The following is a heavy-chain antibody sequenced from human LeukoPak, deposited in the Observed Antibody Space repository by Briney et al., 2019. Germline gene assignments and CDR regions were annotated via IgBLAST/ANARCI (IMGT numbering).Heavy chain of an antibody. D-gene: IGHD3-16*01. CDR1: GFTFSSYA. CDR2: ISRDGSNK. CDR3: ARGGGLDV. Sequence: GGSLRLSCAASGFTFSSYAMHWVRQAPGKGLEWVAAISRDGSNKYYADSVTGQFTISRDNSKNTLYLQMSNLRAEDTAVYFCARGGGLDVWGQGATVTVSS. V-gene: IGHV3-30*04. J-gene: IGHJ6*02.